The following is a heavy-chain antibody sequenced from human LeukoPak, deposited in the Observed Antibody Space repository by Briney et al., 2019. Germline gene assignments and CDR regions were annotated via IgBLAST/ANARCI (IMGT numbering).Heavy chain of an antibody. D-gene: IGHD4-17*01. CDR3: ARAADYVADAFDI. CDR1: GFTFSSYE. CDR2: ISSSGSTI. Sequence: YPGGSLRLSCAASGFTFSSYEMNWVRQAPGKGLEWVSYISSSGSTIYYADSVKGRFTISRDNAKNSLYLQMNSLRAEDTSVYYCARAADYVADAFDIWGQGTMVTVSS. J-gene: IGHJ3*02. V-gene: IGHV3-48*03.